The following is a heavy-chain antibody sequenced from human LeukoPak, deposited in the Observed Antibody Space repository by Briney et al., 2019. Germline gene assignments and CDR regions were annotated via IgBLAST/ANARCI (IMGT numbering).Heavy chain of an antibody. Sequence: SETLSLTCTVSGGSISSGVYSWSWIRHPPGKGLEWLGCIHHTESTYYNPFLKSRVILSRDRSKNQFSLQLTSVTAADTAVYYCARGSSSSWYYFDNWGQGTLVTVSS. V-gene: IGHV4-30-2*01. D-gene: IGHD6-13*01. CDR1: GGSISSGVYS. CDR2: IHHTEST. J-gene: IGHJ4*02. CDR3: ARGSSSSWYYFDN.